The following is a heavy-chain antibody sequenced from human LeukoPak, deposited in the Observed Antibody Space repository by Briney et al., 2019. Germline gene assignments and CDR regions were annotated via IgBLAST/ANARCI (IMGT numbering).Heavy chain of an antibody. V-gene: IGHV1-46*01. CDR1: GYTFTSYC. D-gene: IGHD5-24*01. Sequence: ASVKVSCKASGYTFTSYCMHWVRQAPGQGLEWMGIINPSGGSTSYAQKFQGRVTMTRDTSTSTVYMELSSLRSEDTAVYYCARARRDGYNLWIRYYFDYWGQGTLVTVSS. J-gene: IGHJ4*02. CDR2: INPSGGST. CDR3: ARARRDGYNLWIRYYFDY.